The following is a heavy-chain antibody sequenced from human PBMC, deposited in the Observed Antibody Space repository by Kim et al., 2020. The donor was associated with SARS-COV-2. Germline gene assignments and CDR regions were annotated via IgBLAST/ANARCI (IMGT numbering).Heavy chain of an antibody. V-gene: IGHV5-51*01. CDR2: IYPCDSDT. Sequence: GESLKISCKGSGYSFTSYWIGWVRQMPGKGLEWMGIIYPCDSDTRYSPSFQGQVTISADKSISTAYLQWSSLKASDTAMYYCARRSGYDFANYYGMDVWGQGTTVTVSS. CDR1: GYSFTSYW. D-gene: IGHD5-12*01. J-gene: IGHJ6*02. CDR3: ARRSGYDFANYYGMDV.